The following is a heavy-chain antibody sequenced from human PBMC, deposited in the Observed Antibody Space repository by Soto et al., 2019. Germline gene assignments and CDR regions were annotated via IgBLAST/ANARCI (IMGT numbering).Heavy chain of an antibody. J-gene: IGHJ4*02. Sequence: SETLSLTCAVSGGSISSGSYYWGWIRQPPGKGLEWIGSFYYSGSTYYNPSLKSRVTISVDTSKNQFSVRLSSVTAADTAVYYCARHPLHDYTWPTRGQGALVTVSS. CDR3: ARHPLHDYTWPT. CDR1: GGSISSGSYY. V-gene: IGHV4-39*01. D-gene: IGHD3-16*01. CDR2: FYYSGST.